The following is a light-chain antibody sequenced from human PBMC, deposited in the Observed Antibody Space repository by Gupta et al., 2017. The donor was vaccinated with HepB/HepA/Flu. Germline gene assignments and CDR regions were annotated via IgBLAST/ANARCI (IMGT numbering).Light chain of an antibody. CDR2: GAS. Sequence: DIQLTQSPSSLSASVRDRVTITCRASQSISRHLNWYQQRPGKAQKLLIYGASTLQGGVPSRFSGSGSGTDFTLTINGLQPEDFATYYCQQSFRVPLTFGGGTXVE. CDR3: QQSFRVPLT. J-gene: IGKJ4*01. V-gene: IGKV1-39*01. CDR1: QSISRH.